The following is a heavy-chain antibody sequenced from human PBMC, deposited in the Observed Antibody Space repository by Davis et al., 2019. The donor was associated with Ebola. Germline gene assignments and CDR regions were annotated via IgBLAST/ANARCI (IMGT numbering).Heavy chain of an antibody. V-gene: IGHV1-8*01. CDR2: IIPVVDTK. CDR3: TVGGIGGMGDY. CDR1: GYTFTSYD. Sequence: ASVKVSCKASGYTFTSYDINWVRQAPGQGLEWMGRIIPVVDTKDYAQKFQGRVTMTEDTSTNTAYMELSSLRSEDTAVYYCTVGGIGGMGDYWGQGTLVTVSS. J-gene: IGHJ4*02. D-gene: IGHD1-26*01.